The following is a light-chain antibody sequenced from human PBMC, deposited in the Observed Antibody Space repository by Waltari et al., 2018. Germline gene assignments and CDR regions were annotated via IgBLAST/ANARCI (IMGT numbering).Light chain of an antibody. CDR3: QSADSSGTYV. CDR1: ALPNKY. Sequence: SYKLTQPPSVSVSPGQTARITCSGDALPNKYAYWYQQKPGQAPVLWIYKDSERPSGIPDRFSGSSSGTTVTLTISGVQAEDEADYYCQSADSSGTYVFGTGTKVTVL. CDR2: KDS. V-gene: IGLV3-25*03. J-gene: IGLJ1*01.